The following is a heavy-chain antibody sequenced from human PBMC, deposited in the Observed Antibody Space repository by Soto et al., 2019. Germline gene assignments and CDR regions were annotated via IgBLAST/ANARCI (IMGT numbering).Heavy chain of an antibody. Sequence: GGSLRLSCAASGFTFSNAWMSWVRQAPGKGLEWVGRIKSKTDGGTTDYAAPVKGRFTISRDDSKNTLYLQMNSLKTEDTAVYYCTTDPSPLAYCGGDCYSYYFDYWGQGTLVTVSS. CDR3: TTDPSPLAYCGGDCYSYYFDY. V-gene: IGHV3-15*01. CDR2: IKSKTDGGTT. CDR1: GFTFSNAW. D-gene: IGHD2-21*02. J-gene: IGHJ4*02.